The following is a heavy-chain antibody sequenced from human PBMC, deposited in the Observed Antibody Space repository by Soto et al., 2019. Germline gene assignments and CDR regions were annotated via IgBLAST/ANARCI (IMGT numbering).Heavy chain of an antibody. CDR2: ISSSSSYI. Sequence: GSLRLSCAASGFTFSSYSMNWVRQAPGKGLEWVSSISSSSSYIYYADSVKGRFTISRDNAKNSLYLQMNSLRAEDTAVYYCARDQLGVDTAMGLYYYYYYMDVWGKGTTVTVSS. CDR1: GFTFSSYS. J-gene: IGHJ6*03. D-gene: IGHD5-18*01. V-gene: IGHV3-21*01. CDR3: ARDQLGVDTAMGLYYYYYYMDV.